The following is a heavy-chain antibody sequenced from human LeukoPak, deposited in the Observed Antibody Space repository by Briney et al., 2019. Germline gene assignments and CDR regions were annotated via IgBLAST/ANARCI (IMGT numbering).Heavy chain of an antibody. D-gene: IGHD3-16*01. V-gene: IGHV4-4*07. J-gene: IGHJ6*03. CDR2: IYTSGST. CDR1: GGSINTHY. CDR3: ARERGWWPTYDYCMDV. Sequence: SETLSLTCTVSGGSINTHYWSWIRQTAGKGLESIGRIYTSGSTDYNPSLRGRVTMSVDTSKNQFSLKLNSVTAADTAVYYCARERGWWPTYDYCMDVWGKGTTVTVSS.